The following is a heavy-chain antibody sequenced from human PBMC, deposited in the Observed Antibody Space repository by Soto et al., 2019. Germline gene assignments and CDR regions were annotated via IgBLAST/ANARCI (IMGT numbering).Heavy chain of an antibody. Sequence: QVQLVQSGAEVKKPGSSVKVSCKASGGTFSSYAISWVRQAPGQGLEWMGGIIPIFGTANYAQKFQGRVTITVDESTSTASMELSSLRSEDTAVYYCARGVAAAVEANWFDPWGQGTLVTVSS. CDR3: ARGVAAAVEANWFDP. J-gene: IGHJ5*02. V-gene: IGHV1-69*01. CDR1: GGTFSSYA. CDR2: IIPIFGTA. D-gene: IGHD6-13*01.